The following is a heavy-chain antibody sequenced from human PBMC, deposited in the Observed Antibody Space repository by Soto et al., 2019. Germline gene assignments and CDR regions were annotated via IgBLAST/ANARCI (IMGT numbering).Heavy chain of an antibody. CDR2: IYYSGST. CDR3: ASSGRDGYNFYFQH. D-gene: IGHD5-12*01. Sequence: TLSLTCTVSGGSISSYYWSWIRQPPGKGLEWIGYIYYSGSTNYNPSLKSRVTISVDTSKNQFSLKLSSVTAADTAVYYCASSGRDGYNFYFQHWGQGTLVTVSS. V-gene: IGHV4-59*08. CDR1: GGSISSYY. J-gene: IGHJ1*01.